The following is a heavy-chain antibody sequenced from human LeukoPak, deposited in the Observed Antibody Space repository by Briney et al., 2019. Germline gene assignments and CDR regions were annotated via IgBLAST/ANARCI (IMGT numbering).Heavy chain of an antibody. Sequence: PPETLSLTCTVSGGSISSSSYYWGWIRQPPGKGLEWIGSIYYSGSTYCNPSLKSRVTISVDTSKNLFSLKLSSVTPADTAVYYCARHCGSTSCYAPDYWGQGTLVTVSS. J-gene: IGHJ4*02. D-gene: IGHD2-2*01. V-gene: IGHV4-39*01. CDR1: GGSISSSSYY. CDR2: IYYSGST. CDR3: ARHCGSTSCYAPDY.